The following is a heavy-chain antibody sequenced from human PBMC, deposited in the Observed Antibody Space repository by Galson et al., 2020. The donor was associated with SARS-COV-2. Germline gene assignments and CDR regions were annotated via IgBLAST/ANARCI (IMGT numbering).Heavy chain of an antibody. CDR3: ARDYDILTGYYRSDFYYCCGMDV. Sequence: SVKVSCKASGGTFSSYAISWVRQAPGQGLEWMGGIIPIFGTANYAQKFQGRVTITADESTSTAYMELSSLRSEDTAVYYCARDYDILTGYYRSDFYYCCGMDVWGQGTTVTVSS. CDR1: GGTFSSYA. CDR2: IIPIFGTA. D-gene: IGHD3-9*01. J-gene: IGHJ6*02. V-gene: IGHV1-69*13.